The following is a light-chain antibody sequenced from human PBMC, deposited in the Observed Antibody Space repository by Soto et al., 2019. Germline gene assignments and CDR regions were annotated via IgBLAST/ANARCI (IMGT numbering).Light chain of an antibody. CDR2: DVT. V-gene: IGLV2-11*01. CDR3: SSYTSSSTYV. J-gene: IGLJ1*01. Sequence: QSVLAQPRSVSGSPGQSVTISCTGTSSDVGGYNYVSWYQQYPGKAPKPMIYDVTKRPSGVPDRFSGSKSGNTASLTISGLQAEDEADYYCSSYTSSSTYVFGTGTKVTVL. CDR1: SSDVGGYNY.